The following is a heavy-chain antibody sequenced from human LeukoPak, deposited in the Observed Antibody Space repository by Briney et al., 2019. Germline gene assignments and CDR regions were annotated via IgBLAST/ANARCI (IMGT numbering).Heavy chain of an antibody. CDR1: GFTFSVYG. CDR2: ISSSTSTI. Sequence: GGSLRLSCAASGFTFSVYGMNWVRQAPGKGLEWISYISSSTSTINYADSVKGRFTISRDNANDSLFLQMNSLRVDDTAIYYCARRPPTGAALDHWGQGTLVTVSS. V-gene: IGHV3-48*01. CDR3: ARRPPTGAALDH. D-gene: IGHD6-6*01. J-gene: IGHJ5*02.